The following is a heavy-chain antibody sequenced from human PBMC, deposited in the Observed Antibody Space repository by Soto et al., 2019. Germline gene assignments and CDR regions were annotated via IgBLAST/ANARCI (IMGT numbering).Heavy chain of an antibody. V-gene: IGHV3-11*06. Sequence: GGSLILSCAASGFTFSDYYMSWIRQVPGKGLEWLSYITSSSTYTNYADSVGGRFAISRDNAKNSLYLQMNSLRAEDTAVDDGARHGSSCFDEWGKGNLVTV. CDR3: ARHGSSCFDE. J-gene: IGHJ4*02. CDR2: ITSSSTYT. CDR1: GFTFSDYY. D-gene: IGHD1-26*01.